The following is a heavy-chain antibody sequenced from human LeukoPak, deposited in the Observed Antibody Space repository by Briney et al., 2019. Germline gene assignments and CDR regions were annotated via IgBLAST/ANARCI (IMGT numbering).Heavy chain of an antibody. J-gene: IGHJ5*02. CDR3: ARYNWVTMVRGAPVSGSFDP. CDR1: GYTFTGYY. V-gene: IGHV1-2*02. Sequence: GSVRVSCTASGYTFTGYYMHWVRQAPGKGLEWMGWINHKSGGTNYAQTMKGGVTITRDTTNSTAYMEMSRLRSDDTGVYYCARYNWVTMVRGAPVSGSFDPWGQGTLVTVSS. D-gene: IGHD3-10*01. CDR2: INHKSGGT.